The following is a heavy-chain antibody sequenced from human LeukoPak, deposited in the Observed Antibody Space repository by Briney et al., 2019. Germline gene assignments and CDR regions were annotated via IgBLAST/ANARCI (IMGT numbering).Heavy chain of an antibody. D-gene: IGHD6-13*01. Sequence: SETLSLTCTVSGVSISSYCWSWIRQPPGKGLELIGYIYYSGSTNYNPSLKSRVTISVDTSKNHPSLKLSSVTAADTAVYYCARFSVAAAGTGWFDPWGQGTLVTVSA. J-gene: IGHJ5*02. CDR3: ARFSVAAAGTGWFDP. CDR1: GVSISSYC. CDR2: IYYSGST. V-gene: IGHV4-59*01.